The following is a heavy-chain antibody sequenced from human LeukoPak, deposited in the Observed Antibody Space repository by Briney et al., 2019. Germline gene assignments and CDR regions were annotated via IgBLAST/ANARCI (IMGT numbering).Heavy chain of an antibody. CDR1: GFAFDTYS. V-gene: IGHV3-48*01. Sequence: GGSLRLSCVASGFAFDTYSINSVRQGPGKGLEWLSYTSSGSSTIYYADSVKGRFTISRDNAKNSLYLQMNSLGAEGTAVYYCARSWSSWDAFDIWGQGTMVTVSS. J-gene: IGHJ3*02. CDR2: TSSGSSTI. D-gene: IGHD3-3*01. CDR3: ARSWSSWDAFDI.